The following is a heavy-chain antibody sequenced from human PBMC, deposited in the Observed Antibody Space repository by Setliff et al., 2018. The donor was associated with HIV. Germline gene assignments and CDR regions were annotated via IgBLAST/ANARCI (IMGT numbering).Heavy chain of an antibody. CDR2: ITSSSRTI. D-gene: IGHD6-13*01. V-gene: IGHV3-48*01. J-gene: IGHJ6*03. CDR1: GFTFSSYS. CDR3: ARDGYSSSWYVESYYMDV. Sequence: GGSLRLSCSASGFTFSSYSMNWVRQAPGQGLEWVSYITSSSRTIYYADSVKGRFTISRDNAKNSLYLQMNSLRAEDTAVYYCARDGYSSSWYVESYYMDVWGKGNTVTVSS.